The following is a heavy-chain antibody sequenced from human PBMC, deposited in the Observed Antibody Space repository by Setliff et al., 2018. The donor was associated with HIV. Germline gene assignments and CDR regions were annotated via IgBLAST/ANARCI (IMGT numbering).Heavy chain of an antibody. CDR3: ARGVAGTWWFDP. CDR1: GGSFSGYY. CDR2: INHSGST. V-gene: IGHV4-34*01. J-gene: IGHJ5*02. D-gene: IGHD6-19*01. Sequence: SETLSLTCAVYGGSFSGYYWSWIRQPPGKGLEWIGEINHSGSTNYNPSLKSRVTISVDTSKNQFSLKLSSVTAADTAVYYCARGVAGTWWFDPWGQGTLVTVS.